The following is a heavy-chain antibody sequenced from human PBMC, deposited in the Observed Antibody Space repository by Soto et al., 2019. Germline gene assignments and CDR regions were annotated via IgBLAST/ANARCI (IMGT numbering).Heavy chain of an antibody. CDR3: GTNTAIDYYYYGMDV. V-gene: IGHV1-69*12. Sequence: QVQLVQSGAEVKKPGSSVKVSCKASGGTFSSYAISWARQAPGQGLEWMGGIIPIFGTADYAQKFQGRVTILAVESTRTAYTERSSLRSEHTAEYYCGTNTAIDYYYYGMDVCGQGTAVTVSS. J-gene: IGHJ6*02. D-gene: IGHD5-18*01. CDR2: IIPIFGTA. CDR1: GGTFSSYA.